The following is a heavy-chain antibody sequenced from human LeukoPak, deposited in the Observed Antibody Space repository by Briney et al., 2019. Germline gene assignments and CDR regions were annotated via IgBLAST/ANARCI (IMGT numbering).Heavy chain of an antibody. CDR2: TSSGGNT. V-gene: IGHV3-66*01. Sequence: GGSLRLSCAASGFTVSSNYMNWVRQAPGKGLEWVSVTSSGGNTYYADSVQGRFTISRDNSKNTLYLQMNSLRDEDTAVYYCARDPRSGTGIWGQGALVTVSS. J-gene: IGHJ4*02. CDR3: ARDPRSGTGI. D-gene: IGHD1-1*01. CDR1: GFTVSSNY.